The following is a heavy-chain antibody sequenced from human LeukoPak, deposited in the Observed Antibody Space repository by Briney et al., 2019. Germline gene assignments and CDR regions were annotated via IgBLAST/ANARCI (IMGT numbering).Heavy chain of an antibody. J-gene: IGHJ4*02. CDR2: IIPIFAIA. CDR1: GGTFSSYA. D-gene: IGHD3-16*02. CDR3: ARVGSDYVWGSYHY. Sequence: ASVKVSCKTSGGTFSSYAISWVRQAPGQGLEWMGRIIPIFAIANYAQKFQGRITITADKSTGTAYVELTSLRSEDTAVYYCARVGSDYVWGSYHYWGQGTLVTVSS. V-gene: IGHV1-69*04.